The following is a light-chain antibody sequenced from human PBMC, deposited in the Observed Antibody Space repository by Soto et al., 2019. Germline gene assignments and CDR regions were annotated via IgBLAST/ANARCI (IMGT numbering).Light chain of an antibody. CDR3: QQRSNWPPLP. J-gene: IGKJ4*01. Sequence: EIVLTQSPATLSLSPGERATLSCRASQSLSRYLAWFQQKPGQAPRLLIYDASNRAAGIPARFSGSGSGTDFTLTISSLEPEDSAVYYCQQRSNWPPLPFGGGTKVEIK. CDR1: QSLSRY. V-gene: IGKV3-11*01. CDR2: DAS.